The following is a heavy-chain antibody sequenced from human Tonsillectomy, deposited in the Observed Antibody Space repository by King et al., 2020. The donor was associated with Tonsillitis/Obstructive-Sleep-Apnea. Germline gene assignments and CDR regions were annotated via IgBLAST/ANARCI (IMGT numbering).Heavy chain of an antibody. CDR3: ARAGYPTSSVWGAFDH. CDR1: GYTFSNHW. D-gene: IGHD3-16*01. CDR2: IYPSNSDT. J-gene: IGHJ4*02. Sequence: QLVQSGAEVGKPGESLKISCKTSGYTFSNHWIGWVRQMPGKALEWMGIIYPSNSDTMYSPSFQGQVTFSADKSISTAYLLWSSLNASDTAMYYCARAGYPTSSVWGAFDHWGQGTLVTVSS. V-gene: IGHV5-51*01.